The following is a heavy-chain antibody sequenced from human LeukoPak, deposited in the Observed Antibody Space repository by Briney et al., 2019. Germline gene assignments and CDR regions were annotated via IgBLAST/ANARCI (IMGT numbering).Heavy chain of an antibody. CDR1: GFTFSSYG. J-gene: IGHJ3*02. D-gene: IGHD1-26*01. CDR3: AKCLSGSYSNDAIDI. V-gene: IGHV3-23*01. CDR2: ISGSGGST. Sequence: GGTLRLSCAASGFTFSSYGMSWVRHAPGKGLERVSAISGSGGSTYYADSVKGRFTISRDNSKNTLYLQMNRLRAEDTAVYYCAKCLSGSYSNDAIDIWGQGTMVTVSS.